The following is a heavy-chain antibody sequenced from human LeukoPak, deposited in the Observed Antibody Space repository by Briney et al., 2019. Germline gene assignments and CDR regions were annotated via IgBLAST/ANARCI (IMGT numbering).Heavy chain of an antibody. D-gene: IGHD5-18*01. CDR3: TTEYSLQPAWFGP. Sequence: GGSLRLSCAASGFTFSNAWMSWVRQAPGKGLEWVGRIKSKTDGGTTDYAAPVKGRSIISRDDSENTLYLQMNSLNIEDTAVYHCTTEYSLQPAWFGPWGQGTQVTVSS. J-gene: IGHJ5*02. CDR1: GFTFSNAW. CDR2: IKSKTDGGTT. V-gene: IGHV3-15*01.